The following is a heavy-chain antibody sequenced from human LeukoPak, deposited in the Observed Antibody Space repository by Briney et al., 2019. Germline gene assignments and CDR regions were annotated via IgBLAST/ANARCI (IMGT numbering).Heavy chain of an antibody. J-gene: IGHJ4*02. CDR3: ARVGVWVAVAGTGVFDY. CDR2: IYYSGST. D-gene: IGHD6-19*01. CDR1: GGSISSYY. V-gene: IGHV4-59*01. Sequence: PSETLSLTCTVSGGSISSYYWSWIRQPPGKGLEWIGYIYYSGSTNYNPSLKSRVTISVDTSKNQFSLKLSSVTAADTAVYYCARVGVWVAVAGTGVFDYWGQGTLVTVSS.